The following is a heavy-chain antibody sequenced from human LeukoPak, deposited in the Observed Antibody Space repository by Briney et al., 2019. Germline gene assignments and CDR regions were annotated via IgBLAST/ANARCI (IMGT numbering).Heavy chain of an antibody. CDR3: AKEPSCNGGKCYYFDN. CDR1: GFTFSSYA. V-gene: IGHV3-23*01. CDR2: ISGSGDST. D-gene: IGHD2-8*02. Sequence: PGGSLRLSCAASGFTFSSYAMSWVRQAPGKWLEWVSSISGSGDSTYYADSVKGRFTISRDNSKNTVDLQMNSLRAEDTAIYYCAKEPSCNGGKCYYFDNWGQGTLVTVSS. J-gene: IGHJ4*02.